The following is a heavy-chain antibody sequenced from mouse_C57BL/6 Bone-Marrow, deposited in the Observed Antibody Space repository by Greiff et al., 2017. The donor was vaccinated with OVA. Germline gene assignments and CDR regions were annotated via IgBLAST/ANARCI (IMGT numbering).Heavy chain of an antibody. CDR2: IYPGNSDT. D-gene: IGHD2-2*01. Sequence: VQLKQSGTVLARPGASVKMSCKTSGYTFTSYWMHWVKQRPGQGLEWIGAIYPGNSDTSYNQKFKGKAKLTAVTSASTAYMELSSLTNEDSAVYYCTAMVTTRYAMDYWGQGTSVTVSS. V-gene: IGHV1-5*01. CDR1: GYTFTSYW. J-gene: IGHJ4*01. CDR3: TAMVTTRYAMDY.